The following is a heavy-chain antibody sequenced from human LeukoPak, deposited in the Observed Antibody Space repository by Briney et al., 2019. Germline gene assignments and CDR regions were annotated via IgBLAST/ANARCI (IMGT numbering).Heavy chain of an antibody. D-gene: IGHD3-3*01. J-gene: IGHJ3*02. CDR2: INSGGTT. V-gene: IGHV3-66*01. CDR1: GFNVSSTY. CDR3: AKTLGEFTSAFDI. Sequence: GGSLRLSCVASGFNVSSTYMNWVRQAPGKGLEWVSLINSGGTTYYPDSVKGRFTIARDNSKNTLYLQMNSLRAEDTAVYYCAKTLGEFTSAFDIWGQGTMVTVSS.